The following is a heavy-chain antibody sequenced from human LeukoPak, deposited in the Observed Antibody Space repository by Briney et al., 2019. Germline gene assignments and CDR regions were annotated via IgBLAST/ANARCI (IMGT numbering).Heavy chain of an antibody. CDR3: ATLYYYDSSGFDY. V-gene: IGHV1-8*02. J-gene: IGHJ4*02. D-gene: IGHD3-22*01. CDR1: GYTFTSYY. Sequence: ASVKVSCKASGYTFTSYYMHWVRQAPGQGLEWMGWMNPNSGNTGYAQKFQGRVTMTRNTSISTAYMELSSLRSEDTAVYYCATLYYYDSSGFDYWGQGTLVTVSS. CDR2: MNPNSGNT.